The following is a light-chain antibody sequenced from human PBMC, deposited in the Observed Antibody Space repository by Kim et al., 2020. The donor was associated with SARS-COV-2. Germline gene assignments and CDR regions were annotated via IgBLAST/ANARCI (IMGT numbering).Light chain of an antibody. Sequence: ASVKRTCARISGHGDNASYWHDGRQGKGPGHLLELNSDGGSTRGAGIPDRFSGSSSGTEGYLTVSGTQSEDEADYYCQAWGTGIGVFGGGTRLTVL. V-gene: IGLV4-69*01. J-gene: IGLJ3*02. CDR3: QAWGTGIGV. CDR1: SGHGDNA. CDR2: LNSDGGS.